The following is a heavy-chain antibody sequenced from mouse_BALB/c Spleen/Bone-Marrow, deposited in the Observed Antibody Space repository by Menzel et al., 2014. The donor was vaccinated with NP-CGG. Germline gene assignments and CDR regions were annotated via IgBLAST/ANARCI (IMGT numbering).Heavy chain of an antibody. CDR3: TRSYGSSYEYYFDY. D-gene: IGHD1-1*01. CDR2: IYPSDSYT. V-gene: IGHV1-69*02. J-gene: IGHJ2*01. Sequence: VQLQQSGAELVRPGASVKLSCKASGYTFTSYWINWVKQRPGQGLEWIGNIYPSDSYTNYNQKFKDKATLTVDKSSSTAYMQHSSPTSEDSAVDYCTRSYGSSYEYYFDYWGQGTTLAVSS. CDR1: GYTFTSYW.